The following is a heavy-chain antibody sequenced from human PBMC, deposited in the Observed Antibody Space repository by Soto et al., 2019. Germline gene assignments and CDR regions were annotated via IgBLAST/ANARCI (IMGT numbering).Heavy chain of an antibody. V-gene: IGHV1-3*01. CDR1: GYTFTSYA. J-gene: IGHJ6*02. CDR3: CYGSGPYYYYGMDV. Sequence: VKVSCKASGYTFTSYAMHWVRQAPGQRLEWMGWINAGNGNTKYSQKFQGRVTITRDTSASTAYMELSSLRSEDTAVYYCCYGSGPYYYYGMDVWGQGTTVTVSS. CDR2: INAGNGNT. D-gene: IGHD3-10*01.